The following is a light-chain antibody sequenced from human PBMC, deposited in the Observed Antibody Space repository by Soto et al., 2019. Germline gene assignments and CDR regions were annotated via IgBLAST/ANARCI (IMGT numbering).Light chain of an antibody. Sequence: ETVLTQSPATLSLSPGERATLSCRASHSLDSYLAWYPTKAGQAPRLLIYDTSNSASGIPARLSGSGSGTDFTLTISRLEPEDFAVSYCQQYSSSRTFGQGTKVDNK. CDR2: DTS. CDR1: HSLDSY. CDR3: QQYSSSRT. J-gene: IGKJ1*01. V-gene: IGKV3-20*01.